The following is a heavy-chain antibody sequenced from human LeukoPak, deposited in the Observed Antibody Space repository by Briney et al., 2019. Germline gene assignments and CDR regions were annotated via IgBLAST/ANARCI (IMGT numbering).Heavy chain of an antibody. CDR2: IIPILGIA. CDR1: GGTFSSYA. J-gene: IGHJ4*02. V-gene: IGHV1-69*04. Sequence: GASVKVSCKASGGTFSSYAISWVRQAPGQGLEWMGRIIPILGIANYAQKFQGRVTITADKSTSTDYMELSSLRSEDTAVYYCARSPGSGWSYYFDYWGQGTLVTVSS. D-gene: IGHD6-19*01. CDR3: ARSPGSGWSYYFDY.